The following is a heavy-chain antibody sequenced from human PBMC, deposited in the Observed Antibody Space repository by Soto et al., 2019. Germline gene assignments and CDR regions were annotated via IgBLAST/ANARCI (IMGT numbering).Heavy chain of an antibody. V-gene: IGHV1-69*06. D-gene: IGHD3-9*01. Sequence: ASVKVSCKASGGTFSSYAISWVRQAPGQGLEWMGGIIPIFGTANYAQKFQGRVTITADKSTSTAYMELSSLRSEDTAVYYCARGNYDILTGYYPTFDYWGQGTLVTVSS. CDR1: GGTFSSYA. J-gene: IGHJ4*02. CDR2: IIPIFGTA. CDR3: ARGNYDILTGYYPTFDY.